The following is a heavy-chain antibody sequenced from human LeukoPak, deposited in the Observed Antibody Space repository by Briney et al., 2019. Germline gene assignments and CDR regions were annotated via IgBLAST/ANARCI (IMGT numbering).Heavy chain of an antibody. CDR3: AREATAVVAGTYFDY. CDR1: GGSISSSSHY. J-gene: IGHJ4*02. D-gene: IGHD6-19*01. CDR2: MYYRGST. Sequence: SETLSLTCTVSGGSISSSSHYWGWIRQPPGKGLEWIGSMYYRGSTYHNPSLKSRVTISIDTSKNQFSLKLSSVTAADTAVYYCAREATAVVAGTYFDYWGQGTLVTVSS. V-gene: IGHV4-39*07.